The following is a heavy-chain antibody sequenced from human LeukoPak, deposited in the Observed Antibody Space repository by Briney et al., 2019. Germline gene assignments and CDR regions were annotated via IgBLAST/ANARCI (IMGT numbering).Heavy chain of an antibody. Sequence: PGGSLRLSCAASGFTFSSYNMSWVRQAPGQGLEWVSGISGSGGTTYYADSVKGRFTISRDNSKNTLYLQMDSLRAEDTAVYYCASKKGGHNYGFDYWGQGTLVTVSS. V-gene: IGHV3-23*01. J-gene: IGHJ4*02. CDR2: ISGSGGTT. D-gene: IGHD5-18*01. CDR1: GFTFSSYN. CDR3: ASKKGGHNYGFDY.